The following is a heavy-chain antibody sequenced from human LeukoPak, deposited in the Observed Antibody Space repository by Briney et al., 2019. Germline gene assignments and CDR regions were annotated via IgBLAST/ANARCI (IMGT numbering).Heavy chain of an antibody. CDR1: GGSISSYY. CDR3: ARFNNCGSSWYFDY. D-gene: IGHD6-13*01. CDR2: IYYTGST. J-gene: IGHJ4*02. Sequence: SETLSLTCTVSGGSISSYYWNWIRQPPGKGLEWIGYIYYTGSTNSSPSLKSRVTLSVDTSKNQFSLKLSSVTAADTAIYYCARFNNCGSSWYFDYWGQGTLVTVSS. V-gene: IGHV4-59*01.